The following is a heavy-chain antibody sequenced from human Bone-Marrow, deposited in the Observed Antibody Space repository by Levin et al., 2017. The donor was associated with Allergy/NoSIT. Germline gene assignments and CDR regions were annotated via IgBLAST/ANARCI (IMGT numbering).Heavy chain of an antibody. Sequence: KDGESLKISCKGSGYIFTSYWIGWVRQMPGKGLEWMGIIYPDDSDTRYSPSFQGQVTLSADKSISTAYLQWSSLKASDTAIYFCARHARNDYGDLGPIDYWGQGTLVTVSS. CDR3: ARHARNDYGDLGPIDY. CDR2: IYPDDSDT. D-gene: IGHD4-17*01. CDR1: GYIFTSYW. V-gene: IGHV5-51*01. J-gene: IGHJ4*02.